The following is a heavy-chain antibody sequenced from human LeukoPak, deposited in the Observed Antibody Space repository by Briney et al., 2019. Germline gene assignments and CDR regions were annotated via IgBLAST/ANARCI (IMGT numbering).Heavy chain of an antibody. D-gene: IGHD2-2*01. CDR3: ARDPCSSTSCFRGNWFDP. CDR2: INSDGSDR. J-gene: IGHJ5*02. V-gene: IGHV3-74*03. Sequence: GGSLRLSCTASGFTFSSYWMHWVRQAAGKGLEWVSRINSDGSDRKYADSVKGRFTISRDNAKNTLFLQTNSLRAEDTAVYYCARDPCSSTSCFRGNWFDPWGQGTLVTVSS. CDR1: GFTFSSYW.